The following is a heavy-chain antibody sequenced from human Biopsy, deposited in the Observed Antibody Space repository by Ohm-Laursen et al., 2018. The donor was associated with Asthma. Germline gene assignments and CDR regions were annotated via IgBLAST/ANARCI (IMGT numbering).Heavy chain of an antibody. D-gene: IGHD2-15*01. V-gene: IGHV1-69*13. J-gene: IGHJ6*02. CDR1: GGTFSNYA. CDR3: ASPTYCSGSSCINNYYYALDV. CDR2: IIPMFGTT. Sequence: ASVKVSCKASGGTFSNYAISWVRQAPGQGLEWMGGIIPMFGTTNYAQKFQGRVTITVDESTSTAYMELSSLRSDDTAVYYCASPTYCSGSSCINNYYYALDVWGQGTTVTVSS.